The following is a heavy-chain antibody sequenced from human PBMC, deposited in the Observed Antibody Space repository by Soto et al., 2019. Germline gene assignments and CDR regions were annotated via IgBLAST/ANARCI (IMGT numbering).Heavy chain of an antibody. D-gene: IGHD4-17*01. V-gene: IGHV4-30-2*01. J-gene: IGHJ4*02. CDR1: GGSISSGGYS. CDR3: ARASTTVTTLDY. CDR2: IYHSGST. Sequence: SETLSLTCAVSGGSISSGGYSWSWIRQPPGKGLEWIGYIYHSGSTYYNPSLKSRVTISVDRSKNQFSLKLSSVTAADTAVYYCARASTTVTTLDYWAQGTLVTVS.